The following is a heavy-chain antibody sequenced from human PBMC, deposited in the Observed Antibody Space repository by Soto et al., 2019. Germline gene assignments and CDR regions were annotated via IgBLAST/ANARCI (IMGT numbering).Heavy chain of an antibody. CDR3: ARFFYDSLWYFDL. CDR1: GFTFSSYS. J-gene: IGHJ2*01. Sequence: LRLSCAASGFTFSSYSMNWVRQAPGKGLEWVSSISSSSSYIYYADSVKGRFTISRDNAKNSLYLQMNSLRAEDTAVYYCARFFYDSLWYFDLWGRGTLVTVSS. V-gene: IGHV3-21*01. D-gene: IGHD3-22*01. CDR2: ISSSSSYI.